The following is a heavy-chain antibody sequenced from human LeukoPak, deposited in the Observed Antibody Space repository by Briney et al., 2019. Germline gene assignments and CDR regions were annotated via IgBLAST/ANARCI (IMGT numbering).Heavy chain of an antibody. CDR3: SKGYYFDILSGYSSLDS. V-gene: IGHV3-48*03. CDR2: ISSNGSTI. CDR1: GFTFSSYE. Sequence: GGSLRLSCAASGFTFSSYEMNWVRQAPGKGLEWVSYISSNGSTIYYADSVKGRFTISRDNSKNTLYLQMNSLRAEDTAAYYCSKGYYFDILSGYSSLDSWGQGTLVTVSS. J-gene: IGHJ4*02. D-gene: IGHD3-9*01.